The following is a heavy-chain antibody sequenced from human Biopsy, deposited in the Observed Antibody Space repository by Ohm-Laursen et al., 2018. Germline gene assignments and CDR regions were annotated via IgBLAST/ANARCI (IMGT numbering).Heavy chain of an antibody. CDR3: ARPAGGVSTIGFDP. CDR2: INPHTGVT. CDR1: GYDFLDFH. Sequence: ASVKVSCKSSGYDFLDFHIHWVRQVPGQGLEWIGHINPHTGVTKYAQKFLDRITMTGDTSISTAYMDLSRLTSADTGIYYCARPAGGVSTIGFDPWGQGTLVIVSS. V-gene: IGHV1-2*05. D-gene: IGHD5/OR15-5a*01. J-gene: IGHJ5*02.